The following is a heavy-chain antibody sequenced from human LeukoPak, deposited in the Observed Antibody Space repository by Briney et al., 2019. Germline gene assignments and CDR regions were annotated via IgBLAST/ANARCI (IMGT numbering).Heavy chain of an antibody. Sequence: SETLSLTCTVSGGSISSGSYYWSWIRQPPGKGLEWIGSIYDSGSTNYNPSLKSRVTISVDTSKNQFSLTLSSVTAADTAVYYCARGFRELVGATYWYFDLWGRGTLVTVSS. D-gene: IGHD1-26*01. V-gene: IGHV4-61*01. J-gene: IGHJ2*01. CDR1: GGSISSGSYY. CDR3: ARGFRELVGATYWYFDL. CDR2: IYDSGST.